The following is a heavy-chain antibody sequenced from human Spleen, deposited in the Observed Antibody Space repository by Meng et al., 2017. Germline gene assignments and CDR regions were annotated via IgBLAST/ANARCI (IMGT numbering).Heavy chain of an antibody. CDR1: GGSFSDYY. J-gene: IGHJ5*02. CDR2: INHSGIT. Sequence: QVQLQQWGAGLLKPSETLSLACVVSGGSFSDYYWSWIRQPTGKGLEWIGEINHSGITYYNPSLESRVTISVDTSKNQFSLKLSSVTAADTAVYYCARDLWELRYKAPFDPWGQGILVTVSS. D-gene: IGHD3-16*01. V-gene: IGHV4-34*01. CDR3: ARDLWELRYKAPFDP.